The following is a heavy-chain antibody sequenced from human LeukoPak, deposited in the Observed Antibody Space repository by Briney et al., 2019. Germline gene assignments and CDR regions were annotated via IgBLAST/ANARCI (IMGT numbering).Heavy chain of an antibody. CDR3: ARDPGAAAAGMDGFDY. J-gene: IGHJ4*02. D-gene: IGHD6-13*01. Sequence: ASVTVSCTASGYTFTGYYMHWVRQAPGQGLEWMGWINPNSGGTNYAQKFQGRVTMTRDTSISTAYMELSRLRSDDTAVYYCARDPGAAAAGMDGFDYWGQGTLVTVSS. CDR2: INPNSGGT. CDR1: GYTFTGYY. V-gene: IGHV1-2*02.